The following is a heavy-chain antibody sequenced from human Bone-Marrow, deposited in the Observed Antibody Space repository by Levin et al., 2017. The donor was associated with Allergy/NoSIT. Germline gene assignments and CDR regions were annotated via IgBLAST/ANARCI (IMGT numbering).Heavy chain of an antibody. CDR2: ISYDGSNK. Sequence: GGSLRLSCAASGFTFSSYGMHWVRQAPGKGLEWVAVISYDGSNKYYADSVKGRFTISRDNSKNTLYLQMNSLRAEDTAVYYCAKDAKKPYSGQAAYYYDDYMDVWGKGTTVTVSS. CDR3: AKDAKKPYSGQAAYYYDDYMDV. J-gene: IGHJ6*03. CDR1: GFTFSSYG. D-gene: IGHD5-12*01. V-gene: IGHV3-30*18.